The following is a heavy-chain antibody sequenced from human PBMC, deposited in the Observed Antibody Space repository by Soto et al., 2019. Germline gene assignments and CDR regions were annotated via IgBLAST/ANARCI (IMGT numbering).Heavy chain of an antibody. D-gene: IGHD3-22*01. Sequence: GGSLKISCKGSGYSFTSDWSGWVRQMPGKGREGMGIIYPVDSDTRYSPSFQGQVTISADKSISTAYLQWSSLKASDTAMYYCARGDTSGYYPSGMDVWGQGTTVTVSS. V-gene: IGHV5-51*01. CDR2: IYPVDSDT. CDR3: ARGDTSGYYPSGMDV. CDR1: GYSFTSDW. J-gene: IGHJ6*02.